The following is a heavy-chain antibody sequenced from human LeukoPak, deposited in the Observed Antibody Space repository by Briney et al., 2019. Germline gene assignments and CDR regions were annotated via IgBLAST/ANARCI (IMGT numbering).Heavy chain of an antibody. J-gene: IGHJ6*02. Sequence: GGSLRLSCAASGFTFSSYWMSWVRQAPGKGREWVANIKQDGSEKYYVDSVKGRFTISRDNAKNSLYLQMNSLRAEDTAVYYCAREASSSWYLPAYYYYGMDVWGQGTTVTVSS. V-gene: IGHV3-7*01. D-gene: IGHD6-13*01. CDR1: GFTFSSYW. CDR2: IKQDGSEK. CDR3: AREASSSWYLPAYYYYGMDV.